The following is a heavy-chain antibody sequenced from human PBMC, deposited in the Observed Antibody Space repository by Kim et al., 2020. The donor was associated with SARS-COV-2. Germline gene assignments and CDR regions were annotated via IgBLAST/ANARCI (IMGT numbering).Heavy chain of an antibody. CDR1: GYTFTSYG. J-gene: IGHJ6*02. CDR3: ARRVVTMVRGVQGHYYYYYGMDV. CDR2: ISAYNGNT. V-gene: IGHV1-18*01. Sequence: ASVKVSCKASGYTFTSYGISWVRQAPGQGLEWMGWISAYNGNTNYAQKLQGRVTMTTDTSTSTAYMELRSLRSDDTAVYYCARRVVTMVRGVQGHYYYYYGMDVWGQGTTVTVSS. D-gene: IGHD3-10*01.